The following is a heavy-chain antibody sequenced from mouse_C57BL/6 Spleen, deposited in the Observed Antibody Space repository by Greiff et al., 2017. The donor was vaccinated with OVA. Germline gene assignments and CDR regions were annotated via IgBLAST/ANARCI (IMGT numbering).Heavy chain of an antibody. CDR2: ISDGGSYT. D-gene: IGHD1-1*01. V-gene: IGHV5-4*01. CDR1: GFTFSSYA. CDR3: ARDGDTTNFDY. J-gene: IGHJ2*01. Sequence: EVQRVESGGGLVKPGGSLKLSCAASGFTFSSYAMSWVRQTPEKRLEWVATISDGGSYTYYPDNVKGRFTISRDNAKNNLYLQMSHLKSEDTAMYYCARDGDTTNFDYWGQGTTLTVSS.